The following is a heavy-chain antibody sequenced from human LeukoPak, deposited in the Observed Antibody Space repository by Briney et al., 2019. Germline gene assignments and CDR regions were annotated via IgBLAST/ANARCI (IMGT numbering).Heavy chain of an antibody. CDR1: GFTFSSYW. CDR3: ARIHDYGDYGFDY. CDR2: IYSGGST. D-gene: IGHD4-17*01. V-gene: IGHV3-53*01. Sequence: PGGSLRLSCAASGFTFSSYWMHWVRQAPGKGLEWVSVIYSGGSTYYADSVKGRFTISRDNSKNTLYLQMNSLRAEDTAVYYCARIHDYGDYGFDYWGQGTLVTVSS. J-gene: IGHJ4*02.